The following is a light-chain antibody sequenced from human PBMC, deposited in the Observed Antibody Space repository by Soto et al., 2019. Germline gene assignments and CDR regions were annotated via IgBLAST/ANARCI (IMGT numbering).Light chain of an antibody. CDR2: DTS. CDR1: QSVSSY. CDR3: QQRSNWPRT. V-gene: IGKV3-11*01. J-gene: IGKJ1*01. Sequence: EIVLTQSPATLSLSPGERATLSCRASQSVSSYLAWYQQKPGQAPRLLISDTSNRATGIPARFSGSGSGTDFTLTISSLKPEDFAVYYCQQRSNWPRTFGQGTKVEIK.